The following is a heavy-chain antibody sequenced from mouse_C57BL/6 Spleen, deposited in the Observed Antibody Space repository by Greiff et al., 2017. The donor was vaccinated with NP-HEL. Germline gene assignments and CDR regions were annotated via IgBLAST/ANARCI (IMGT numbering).Heavy chain of an antibody. Sequence: VQLQQSGPVLVKPGASVKMSCKASGYTFTDYYLTWVKQSHGKSLEWIGIINPYNGVTSYNQKFKGKDTLTVDKSSSTAYMELNSLTSEDSAVYYCARKGNWEGDYWGQGTTLTVSS. CDR3: ARKGNWEGDY. D-gene: IGHD4-1*01. J-gene: IGHJ2*01. CDR1: GYTFTDYY. CDR2: INPYNGVT. V-gene: IGHV1-19*01.